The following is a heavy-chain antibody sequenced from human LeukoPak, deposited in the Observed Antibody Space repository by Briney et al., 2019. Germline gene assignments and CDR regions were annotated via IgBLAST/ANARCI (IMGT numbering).Heavy chain of an antibody. CDR2: ISGTGGNT. V-gene: IGHV3-23*01. Sequence: GGSLRLSCAASGFTFSSYAMSWVRQPPGKGLEWVSAISGTGGNTYYADSVKGRFTISRDNSKNTLYLQMNSLRAEDTAVYYCAKHRPSNPNWFDPWGQGTLVTVSS. J-gene: IGHJ5*02. CDR3: AKHRPSNPNWFDP. D-gene: IGHD4-4*01. CDR1: GFTFSSYA.